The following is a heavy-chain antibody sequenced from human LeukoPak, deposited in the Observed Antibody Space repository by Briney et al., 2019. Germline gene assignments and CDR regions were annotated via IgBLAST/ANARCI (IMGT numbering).Heavy chain of an antibody. Sequence: SETLSLTCTVSGGSISSSSYYWGWIRQPPGKGLEWIGSIYYSGSTYYNPSLKSRVTISVDTSKNQFSLKLSSVTAADTAVYYCASEPQRFPNQYYYYYYMDVWGKGTTVTVSS. CDR2: IYYSGST. CDR3: ASEPQRFPNQYYYYYYMDV. D-gene: IGHD3-10*01. J-gene: IGHJ6*03. V-gene: IGHV4-39*07. CDR1: GGSISSSSYY.